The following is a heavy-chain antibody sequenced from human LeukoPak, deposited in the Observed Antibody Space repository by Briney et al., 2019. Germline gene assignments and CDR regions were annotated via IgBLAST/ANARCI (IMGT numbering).Heavy chain of an antibody. V-gene: IGHV3-48*01. CDR3: ALVLGYGGNSGIGY. D-gene: IGHD4-23*01. J-gene: IGHJ4*02. CDR1: GFTFSTYN. CDR2: ISTRSTTI. Sequence: GGSLRLSCAGSGFTFSTYNMNWVRQTPGKGPEWISTISTRSTTIYYADSVQGRFTISRDNGKNSLYLQMNSLRAEDTAVYYCALVLGYGGNSGIGYWGQGTLVTVSS.